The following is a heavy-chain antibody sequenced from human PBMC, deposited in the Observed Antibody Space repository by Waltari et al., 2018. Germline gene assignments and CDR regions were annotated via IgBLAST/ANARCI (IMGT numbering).Heavy chain of an antibody. J-gene: IGHJ6*03. Sequence: QLQLQESGPGLVKPSETLSLTCTVSGGSISSSSYYWGWIRQPPGKGLEWIGIIYYSGSTYYNPSLKSRVTRSVDTSKNQFSLKLSSVTAADTAVYYCARETDWLELYYYYYMDVWGKGTTVTISS. CDR2: IYYSGST. CDR1: GGSISSSSYY. CDR3: ARETDWLELYYYYYMDV. D-gene: IGHD1-7*01. V-gene: IGHV4-39*07.